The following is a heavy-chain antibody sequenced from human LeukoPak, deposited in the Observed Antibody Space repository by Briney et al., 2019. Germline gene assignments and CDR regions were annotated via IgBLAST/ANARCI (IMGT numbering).Heavy chain of an antibody. Sequence: GGSLRLSCAASGFNIRSLGMNWVRQAPGKGLEWVTALSGGGDSTYYADSVKGRFTVSRDNSKSTLYLQMNSLRAEDTAVYYCTKGSGSSRPYYFDYWGQGTLVTVSS. V-gene: IGHV3-23*01. CDR2: LSGGGDST. CDR1: GFNIRSLG. J-gene: IGHJ4*02. CDR3: TKGSGSSRPYYFDY. D-gene: IGHD6-6*01.